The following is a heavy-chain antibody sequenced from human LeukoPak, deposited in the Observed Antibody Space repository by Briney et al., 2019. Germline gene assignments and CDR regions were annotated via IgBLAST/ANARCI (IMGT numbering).Heavy chain of an antibody. CDR1: GGSISSGDYY. Sequence: PSQTLSLTCTVSGGSISSGDYYWSWIRQPPGKDLEWIGYIYYSGNTYYNTSLKSRVTISVDTSKNQFSLKLSSVTAADTAVYYCARAGNGILTGYFQNWYFDLWGRGTLVTVSS. V-gene: IGHV4-30-4*01. CDR3: ARAGNGILTGYFQNWYFDL. D-gene: IGHD3-9*01. J-gene: IGHJ2*01. CDR2: IYYSGNT.